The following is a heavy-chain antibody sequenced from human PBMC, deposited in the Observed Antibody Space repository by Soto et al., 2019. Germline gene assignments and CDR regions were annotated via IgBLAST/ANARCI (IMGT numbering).Heavy chain of an antibody. J-gene: IGHJ4*02. V-gene: IGHV3-33*01. CDR3: ARDSAPHIVVVPAAIDY. D-gene: IGHD2-2*01. CDR1: GFTFSSYG. Sequence: GGSLRLSCAASGFTFSSYGMHWVRQAPGKGLEWVAVIWYDGSNKYYADSVKGRFTISRDNSKNTLYLQMNSLRAGDTAVYYCARDSAPHIVVVPAAIDYWGQGTLVTVSS. CDR2: IWYDGSNK.